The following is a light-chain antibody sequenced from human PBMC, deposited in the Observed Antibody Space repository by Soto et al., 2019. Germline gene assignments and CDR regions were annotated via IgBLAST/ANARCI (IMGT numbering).Light chain of an antibody. V-gene: IGKV3-11*01. CDR3: QQYNNWPRT. CDR2: DAS. J-gene: IGKJ1*01. Sequence: EIVLTHSPATLSLSPWEIAALSCRASQSVGSYLAWYQHKPGQAPRLLIYDASNRATGLPARFSGSGSGTDFTLTISSLEPEDFAVYYCQQYNNWPRTFGQGTKVDIK. CDR1: QSVGSY.